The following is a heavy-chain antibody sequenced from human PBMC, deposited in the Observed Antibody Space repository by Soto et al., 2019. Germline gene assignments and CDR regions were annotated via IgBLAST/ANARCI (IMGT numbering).Heavy chain of an antibody. CDR3: ARGMSRNTVTTVDY. J-gene: IGHJ4*02. CDR1: GGSISSSSYY. D-gene: IGHD4-17*01. V-gene: IGHV4-39*01. Sequence: SETLSLTCTVSGGSISSSSYYWGWIRQPPGKGLEWIGSIYYSGSTYYNPSLKCRVTISVDTSKNQFSLKLSSVTAADTAVYYCARGMSRNTVTTVDYWGQGTLVTVSS. CDR2: IYYSGST.